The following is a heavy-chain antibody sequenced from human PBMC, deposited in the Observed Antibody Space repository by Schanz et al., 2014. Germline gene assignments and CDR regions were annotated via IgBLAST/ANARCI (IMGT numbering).Heavy chain of an antibody. CDR2: LSGSGGST. J-gene: IGHJ4*02. CDR3: AKDLLYGAPMPLNHLDY. D-gene: IGHD2-2*01. V-gene: IGHV3-23*04. Sequence: EGQLAESGGGLVQPGGSLRLSCAVSGFTVSSNHMSWVRQAPGKGLEWVSALSGSGGSTYYADSVKGRFTISRDNSKNTLYLQMNSLRAEDTAVYYCAKDLLYGAPMPLNHLDYWGQGTLVTASS. CDR1: GFTVSSNH.